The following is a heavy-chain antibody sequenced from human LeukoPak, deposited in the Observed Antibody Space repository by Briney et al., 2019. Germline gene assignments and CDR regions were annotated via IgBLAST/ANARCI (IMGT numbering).Heavy chain of an antibody. V-gene: IGHV5-10-1*01. CDR2: IDPRDSYT. CDR1: GYSFTSYW. CDR3: ARPGIPAAKPGGNWVDP. D-gene: IGHD2-2*01. J-gene: IGHJ5*02. Sequence: GASLQISCKGPGYSFTSYWIIWVRQTPGKGLEWMGRIDPRDSYTSYSPSFQGHVTISVDKFISTAYLQWSSLKASDTAMYYCARPGIPAAKPGGNWVDPWGQGTLVTVSS.